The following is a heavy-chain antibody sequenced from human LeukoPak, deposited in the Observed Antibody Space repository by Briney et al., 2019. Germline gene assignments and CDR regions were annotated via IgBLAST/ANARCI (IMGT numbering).Heavy chain of an antibody. CDR1: GGSISSYY. J-gene: IGHJ4*02. CDR2: IYYSGST. Sequence: SETLSLTCTVSGGSISSYYWSWIRQPPGKGLEWIGYIYYSGSTNYNPSLKSRVTISVDTSKNQFSLKLSSVTAADTAVYYCAKVNPIDSSGYSFDYWGQGTLVTVSS. V-gene: IGHV4-59*01. CDR3: AKVNPIDSSGYSFDY. D-gene: IGHD3-22*01.